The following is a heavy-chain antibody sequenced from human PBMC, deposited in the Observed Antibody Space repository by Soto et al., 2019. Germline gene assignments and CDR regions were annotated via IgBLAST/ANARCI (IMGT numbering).Heavy chain of an antibody. J-gene: IGHJ4*02. Sequence: PGGSLRLSCAASGFSFRTYTMHWVRQAPGKGLEWVSLISDAGGNKHFADSVKGRFTIARDNSKNTLFLQMDSLRPDDTAVYFCAREAIYYDASGFSLYYFDSWGQGSLVTVSS. CDR2: ISDAGGNK. V-gene: IGHV3-30-3*01. D-gene: IGHD3-16*01. CDR1: GFSFRTYT. CDR3: AREAIYYDASGFSLYYFDS.